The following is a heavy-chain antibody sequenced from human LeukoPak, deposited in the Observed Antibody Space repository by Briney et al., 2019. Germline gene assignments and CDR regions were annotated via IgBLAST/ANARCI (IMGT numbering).Heavy chain of an antibody. D-gene: IGHD1-1*01. CDR1: GDSINSGSYY. V-gene: IGHV4-39*01. Sequence: PSETLSLICAGSGDSINSGSYYWGWIRQSPGKGLEWIGSFLYLASPYYNPSLKSRVTISVDTTNNQFALSLSSRTAADAGVYYCVRHRRSGQREPFDLWGQGTKVAVSS. CDR3: VRHRRSGQREPFDL. J-gene: IGHJ3*01. CDR2: FLYLASP.